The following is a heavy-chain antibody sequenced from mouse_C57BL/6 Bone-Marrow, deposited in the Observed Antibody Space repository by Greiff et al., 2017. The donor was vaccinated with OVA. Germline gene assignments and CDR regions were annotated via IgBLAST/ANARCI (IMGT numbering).Heavy chain of an antibody. D-gene: IGHD1-1*01. V-gene: IGHV3-6*01. CDR1: GYSITSGYY. J-gene: IGHJ2*01. CDR2: ISYDGSN. CDR3: ARDQYYGSSYEDY. Sequence: VQLQQSGPGLVKPSQSLSLTCSVTGYSITSGYYWNWIRQFPGNTLEWMGYISYDGSNNYNPSLKNRISITRDTSKNQFFLKLNSVTTEDTATYYCARDQYYGSSYEDYWGQGTTLTVSS.